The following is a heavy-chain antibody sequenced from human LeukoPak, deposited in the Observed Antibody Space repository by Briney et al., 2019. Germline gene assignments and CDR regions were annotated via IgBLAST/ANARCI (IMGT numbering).Heavy chain of an antibody. CDR1: GFTFPSYA. CDR2: ISNSGGNT. J-gene: IGHJ4*02. V-gene: IGHV3-23*01. CDR3: AKDPDSSGYYPSFDY. D-gene: IGHD3-22*01. Sequence: GGSLRLSCAASGFTFPSYAMSWVRQAPGKGLEWVSLISNSGGNTWYADSVKGRFTISRDNSKNTLSLQMDSLRAEDSAVYYCAKDPDSSGYYPSFDYWGQGTLVTVSS.